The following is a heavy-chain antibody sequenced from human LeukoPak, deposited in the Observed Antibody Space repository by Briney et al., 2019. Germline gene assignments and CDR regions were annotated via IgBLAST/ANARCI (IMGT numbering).Heavy chain of an antibody. D-gene: IGHD3-22*01. CDR1: GDSVSNGNYY. CDR3: ARASMIVENWFDP. Sequence: SETLSLTCTVSGDSVSNGNYYWSWLRQPPGKALEWIGYIYYTGKTYYNPSLEGRVTILVDTSRNHFSLKLSSVTAADTAVYYCARASMIVENWFDPWGQGTLVTVSS. J-gene: IGHJ5*02. CDR2: IYYTGKT. V-gene: IGHV4-61*03.